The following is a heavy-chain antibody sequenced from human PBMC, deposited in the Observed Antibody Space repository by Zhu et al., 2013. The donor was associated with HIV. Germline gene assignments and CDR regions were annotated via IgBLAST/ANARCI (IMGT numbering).Heavy chain of an antibody. V-gene: IGHV1-2*02. CDR2: INPNTGGT. Sequence: QVQLVQSGAEVKKPGASVKVSCKASGYTFSGYYIHWVRQAPGQGLERMGWINPNTGGTDYAQKFQGRVTMTRDTSISTAYIDLRSLRSDDTAVYYCARGDYYDSSGYYDYWGQGTLVTVSS. D-gene: IGHD3-22*01. CDR1: GYTFSGYY. CDR3: ARGDYYDSSGYYDY. J-gene: IGHJ4*02.